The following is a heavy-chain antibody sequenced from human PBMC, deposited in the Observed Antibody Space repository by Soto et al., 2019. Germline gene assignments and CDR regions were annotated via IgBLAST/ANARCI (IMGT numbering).Heavy chain of an antibody. CDR1: GYSFTSYW. Sequence: PGESLKISCKGSGYSFTSYWIGWVRQMPGKGLEWMGIIYPGDSDTRYSPSFQGQVTISADKSISTAYLQWSSLKASDTAMYHCARPYSSSWYDDAFDIWGQGTMVTVSS. V-gene: IGHV5-51*01. D-gene: IGHD6-13*01. CDR2: IYPGDSDT. J-gene: IGHJ3*02. CDR3: ARPYSSSWYDDAFDI.